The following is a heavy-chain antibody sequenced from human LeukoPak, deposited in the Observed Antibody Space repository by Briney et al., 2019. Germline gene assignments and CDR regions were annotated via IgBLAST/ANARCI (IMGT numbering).Heavy chain of an antibody. D-gene: IGHD6-25*01. Sequence: GGSLRLSCAASGFTFNDYYMTWIRQAPGKGLEWVSYISSTGSYTIFADSVKGRFTISRDNAKNSLYLQMSNLRAEVTALYYCARQQTSAATGGFDFWGQGTLVTVSS. V-gene: IGHV3-11*06. CDR2: ISSTGSYT. CDR3: ARQQTSAATGGFDF. J-gene: IGHJ4*02. CDR1: GFTFNDYY.